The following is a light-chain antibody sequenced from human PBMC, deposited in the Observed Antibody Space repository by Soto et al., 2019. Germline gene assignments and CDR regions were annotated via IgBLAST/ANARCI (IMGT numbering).Light chain of an antibody. CDR3: QQYNSYWT. J-gene: IGKJ1*01. CDR1: QSISSW. V-gene: IGKV1-5*01. CDR2: DAS. Sequence: DIQMTQSPSTLSASVGDRVTITCRASQSISSWLVWYQQKPGKAPKLLLYDASSLESGVPSRFSGSGSGTEFTLTISSLQPDDFATYYCQQYNSYWTFGQGTKVEIK.